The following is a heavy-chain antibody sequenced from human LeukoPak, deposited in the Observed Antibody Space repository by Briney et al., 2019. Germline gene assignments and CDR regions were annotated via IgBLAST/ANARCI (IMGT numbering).Heavy chain of an antibody. J-gene: IGHJ4*02. CDR1: GGSISSSGYY. CDR2: IYYSGST. D-gene: IGHD6-13*01. CDR3: ARPSRGGSSWVDY. V-gene: IGHV4-39*07. Sequence: PSETLSLTCTVSGGSISSSGYYWGWIRQPPGKGLEWIGTIYYSGSTYYNPSLKSRVTISVDTSKNQFSLKLSSVTAADTAVYYCARPSRGGSSWVDYWGQGTLVTVSS.